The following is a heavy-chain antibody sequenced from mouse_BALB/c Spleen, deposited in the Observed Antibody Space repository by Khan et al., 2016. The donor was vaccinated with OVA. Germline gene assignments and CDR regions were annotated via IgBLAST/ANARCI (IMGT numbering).Heavy chain of an antibody. V-gene: IGHV2-6-1*01. CDR1: GFSLTNYG. D-gene: IGHD2-10*01. Sequence: QVQLKESGPGLVAPSQRLSITCTISGFSLTNYGVHWVRQPPGKGLEWLVVICSDGSATYNSAFKSRLSISKDNSKSQVFLKMNSLQTDDAAMYYCARQPYYHYYIMDYWGQGTSVTVSS. J-gene: IGHJ4*01. CDR3: ARQPYYHYYIMDY. CDR2: ICSDGSA.